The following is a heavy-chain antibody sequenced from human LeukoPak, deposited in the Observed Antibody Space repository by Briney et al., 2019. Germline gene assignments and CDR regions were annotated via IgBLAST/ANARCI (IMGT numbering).Heavy chain of an antibody. CDR3: ARDPDSSSWYDY. CDR1: GFTFSNFA. Sequence: GGSLRLSCAASGFTFSNFAMTWVRQAPGKGLEWVSSIVGSSSTYYADSVKGRFTISRDNAKNSLYLQMNSLRAEDTAVYYCARDPDSSSWYDYWGQGTLVTVSS. J-gene: IGHJ4*02. CDR2: IVGSSST. D-gene: IGHD6-13*01. V-gene: IGHV3-21*01.